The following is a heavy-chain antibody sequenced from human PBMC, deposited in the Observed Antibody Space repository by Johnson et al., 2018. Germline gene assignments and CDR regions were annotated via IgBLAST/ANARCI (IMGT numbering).Heavy chain of an antibody. J-gene: IGHJ1*01. CDR2: ISYDGSNK. Sequence: QVQLQESGGGVVQPGRSLRLSCAASGFTFSRYAMHWVRQAPGKGLEWVAVISYDGSNKYYTDSVKGRFTISRDNSKNTLYLQMNSLRAEDTAVYYCARDWVAAAGHEYFQHWGQGTLVTVSS. V-gene: IGHV3-30-3*01. CDR1: GFTFSRYA. D-gene: IGHD6-13*01. CDR3: ARDWVAAAGHEYFQH.